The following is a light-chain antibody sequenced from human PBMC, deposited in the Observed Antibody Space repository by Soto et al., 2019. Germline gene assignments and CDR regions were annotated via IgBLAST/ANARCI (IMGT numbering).Light chain of an antibody. CDR1: QSIRSY. CDR2: GAS. Sequence: DIQMTQSPSSLSASVGDRVTITCRASQSIRSYLNWYQQKPGKAPKVLIYGASSLQRGVPSRFSGSGSGTDFTLTISSLQPEDFATYYCQQSYSALFTFGQGTRLEIK. CDR3: QQSYSALFT. J-gene: IGKJ5*01. V-gene: IGKV1-39*01.